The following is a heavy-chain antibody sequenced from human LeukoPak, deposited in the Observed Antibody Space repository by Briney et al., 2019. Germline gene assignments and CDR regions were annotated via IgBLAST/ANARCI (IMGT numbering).Heavy chain of an antibody. Sequence: SETLSLTCTVSGVSISSYYWSWIRQPPGKGLERIGYIYYSGSTNYNPSLKSRVTISVDTSKNQFSLKLSSVTAADTAVYYCARVSRIRFLEWSPDKYYYGMDVWGQGTTVTVSS. J-gene: IGHJ6*02. D-gene: IGHD3-3*01. CDR1: GVSISSYY. CDR2: IYYSGST. V-gene: IGHV4-59*01. CDR3: ARVSRIRFLEWSPDKYYYGMDV.